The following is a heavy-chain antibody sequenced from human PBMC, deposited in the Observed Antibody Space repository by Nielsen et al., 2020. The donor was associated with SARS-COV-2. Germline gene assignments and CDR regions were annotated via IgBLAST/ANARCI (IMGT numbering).Heavy chain of an antibody. CDR1: GYTFTRYG. CDR2: ISTWNGNT. D-gene: IGHD1-26*01. J-gene: IGHJ4*02. CDR3: ARDPSGIYYFDY. V-gene: IGHV1-18*01. Sequence: ASVKVSCKASGYTFTRYGITWVRQAPGQGLEWMGRISTWNGNTNYARKFQGRATMTTDTSTSTAYMELRSLKSDDTAVYYCARDPSGIYYFDYWGQGTLVTVSS.